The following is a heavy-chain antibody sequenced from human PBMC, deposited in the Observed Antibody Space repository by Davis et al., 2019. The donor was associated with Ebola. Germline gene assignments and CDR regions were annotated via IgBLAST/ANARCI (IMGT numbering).Heavy chain of an antibody. CDR2: IVVGSGNT. J-gene: IGHJ6*02. CDR3: AADPHYYYYYGMDV. Sequence: KISCAASGYTFTSYAMHWVRQAPGQRLEWIGWIVVGSGNTNYAQKFQERVTITRDMSTSTAYMELSSLRSKDTAVYYCAADPHYYYYYGMDVWGQGTTVTVSS. CDR1: GYTFTSYA. V-gene: IGHV1-58*02.